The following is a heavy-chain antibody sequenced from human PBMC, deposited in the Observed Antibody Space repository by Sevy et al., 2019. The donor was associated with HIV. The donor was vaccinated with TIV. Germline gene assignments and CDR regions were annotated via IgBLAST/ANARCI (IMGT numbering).Heavy chain of an antibody. CDR3: ARAHSSSWSYNFYYDMDV. CDR1: GGSFSSYA. J-gene: IGHJ6*02. CDR2: IIPIFRTP. D-gene: IGHD6-13*01. Sequence: ASVKVSCKASGGSFSSYAISWVRQAPGRGLEWMGGIIPIFRTPNYAQRFQGRVTITADESTNTAYMELSSLTSDDTAVYYCARAHSSSWSYNFYYDMDVWGQGTTVTVSS. V-gene: IGHV1-69*13.